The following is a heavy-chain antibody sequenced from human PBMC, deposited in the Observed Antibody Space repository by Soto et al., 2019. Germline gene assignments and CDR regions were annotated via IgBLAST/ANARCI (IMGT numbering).Heavy chain of an antibody. CDR2: IDYVVST. D-gene: IGHD3-10*01. CDR1: GDSINSRY. CDR3: VRQRGNYFDF. V-gene: IGHV4-59*11. J-gene: IGHJ4*02. Sequence: SETLSLTCSVSGDSINSRYWSWIRQPPGKGLEWIGYIDYVVSTNYAPSLQSRVTMSVDTSKNQVSLKLRYVTAAATAVFYCVRQRGNYFDFWGQGTLVTVSS.